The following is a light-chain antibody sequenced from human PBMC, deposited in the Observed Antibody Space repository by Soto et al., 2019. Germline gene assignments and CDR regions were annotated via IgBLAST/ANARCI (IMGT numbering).Light chain of an antibody. CDR3: QQYNTSLWT. CDR2: GAS. J-gene: IGKJ1*01. CDR1: QNVNAN. V-gene: IGKV3-15*01. Sequence: EVVMTQSPATLSVSPGERATLSCRASQNVNANLAWYQQKPGQAPRLLIHGASTRATGIPARFSGSGFGTEFILTISSLQSEDFAVYYCQQYNTSLWTFGQGTKVEAK.